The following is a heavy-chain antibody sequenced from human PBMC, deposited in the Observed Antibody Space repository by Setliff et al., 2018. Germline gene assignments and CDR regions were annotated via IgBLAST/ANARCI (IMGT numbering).Heavy chain of an antibody. V-gene: IGHV4-59*01. CDR1: GGSISSYY. J-gene: IGHJ4*02. D-gene: IGHD5-12*01. CDR2: FYYSGST. Sequence: PSETLSLTCTVSGGSISSYYWSWIRQPPGKGLEWIGYFYYSGSTNYNPSLKSRVTISVDTSKNQFSLKLSSVTAADTAVYYCARVRDGYPTFDYWGQGTLVTVSS. CDR3: ARVRDGYPTFDY.